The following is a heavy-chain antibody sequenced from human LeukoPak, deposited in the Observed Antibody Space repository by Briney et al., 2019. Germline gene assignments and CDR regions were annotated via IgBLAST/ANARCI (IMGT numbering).Heavy chain of an antibody. CDR1: GFTFSSYS. Sequence: GGSLRLSCAASGFTFSSYSMNWVRQAPGKGLEWVSYISSSSSTIYYADSVKGRFTISRDNAKNSLYLQMNSLRAEDTAVYYCARPGSAESSGSYLYYSYYMDVWARDPWSPPP. CDR2: ISSSSSTI. CDR3: ARPGSAESSGSYLYYSYYMDV. D-gene: IGHD1-26*01. J-gene: IGHJ6*03. V-gene: IGHV3-48*01.